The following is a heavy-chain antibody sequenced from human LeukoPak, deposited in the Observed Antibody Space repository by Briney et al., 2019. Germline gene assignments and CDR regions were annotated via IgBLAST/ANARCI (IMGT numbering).Heavy chain of an antibody. CDR1: GGTFSSYA. CDR2: IIPILGIA. J-gene: IGHJ4*02. D-gene: IGHD5-18*01. Sequence: ASVKVSCKASGGTFSSYAISWVRQAPGQGLEWMGRIIPILGIANYAQKLQGRVTMTTDTSTSTAYMELRSLRSDDTAVYYCARGGGDTAMVKGGDYWGQGTLVTVSS. V-gene: IGHV1-69*04. CDR3: ARGGGDTAMVKGGDY.